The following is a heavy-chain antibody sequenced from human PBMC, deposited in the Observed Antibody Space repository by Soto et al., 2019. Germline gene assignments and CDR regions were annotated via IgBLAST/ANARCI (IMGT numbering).Heavy chain of an antibody. CDR2: ITTSTNYI. J-gene: IGHJ4*02. CDR3: ASSRGYRFDY. CDR1: GFTFSSYS. V-gene: IGHV3-21*01. Sequence: EVQLVESGGGLVKPGGSLRLSCAASGFTFSSYSMNWVRQAPGKGLAWVSSITTSTNYIYYAVSVNGRFTISRDNAKNSLYLQTNSLRAEDTAVYYCASSRGYRFDYWGQGTLVTVSS. D-gene: IGHD5-18*01.